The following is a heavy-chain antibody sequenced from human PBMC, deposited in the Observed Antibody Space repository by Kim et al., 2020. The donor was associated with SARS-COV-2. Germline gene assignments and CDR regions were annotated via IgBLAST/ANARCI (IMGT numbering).Heavy chain of an antibody. CDR3: ARSYIAAGTTNLDY. Sequence: SETLSLTCAVYGGSFSGYYWSWIRQPPGKGLEWIGEINHSGSTNYNPSLKSRVTISVDTSKNQFSLKLSSVTAADTAVYYCARSYIAAGTTNLDYWGQGTLVTVSS. V-gene: IGHV4-34*01. CDR1: GGSFSGYY. J-gene: IGHJ4*02. CDR2: INHSGST. D-gene: IGHD6-13*01.